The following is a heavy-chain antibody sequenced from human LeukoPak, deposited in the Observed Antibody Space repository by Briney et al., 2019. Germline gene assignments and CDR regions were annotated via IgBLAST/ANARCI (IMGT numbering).Heavy chain of an antibody. CDR2: IKQDGSEK. D-gene: IGHD3-3*01. J-gene: IGHJ4*02. CDR3: ARVAGRQYDFWSGYYQN. Sequence: PGGSLRLSCAASGFTFSSYWMSWVRQAPGKGLEWVANIKQDGSEKYYVDSVKGRFTISRDNAKNSLYLQMNSLRAEDTAVYYCARVAGRQYDFWSGYYQNWGQGTLVTVSS. V-gene: IGHV3-7*01. CDR1: GFTFSSYW.